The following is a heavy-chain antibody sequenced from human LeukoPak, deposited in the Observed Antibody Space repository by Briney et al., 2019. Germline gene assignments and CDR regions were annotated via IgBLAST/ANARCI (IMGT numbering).Heavy chain of an antibody. Sequence: ASETVSCKASGYTFTSYCISWLRQAPGQGLEWMGWISTYNGNTNYAQKLQDRVTMTTDTSTTTAYMDLRSLRTDDTAIYYCASWFSGGNYALGYWGQGTRVTVSS. J-gene: IGHJ4*02. CDR2: ISTYNGNT. V-gene: IGHV1-18*01. CDR1: GYTFTSYC. D-gene: IGHD4-11*01. CDR3: ASWFSGGNYALGY.